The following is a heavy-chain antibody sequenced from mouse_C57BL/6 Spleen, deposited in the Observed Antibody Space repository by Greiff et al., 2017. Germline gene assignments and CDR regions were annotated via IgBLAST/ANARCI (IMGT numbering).Heavy chain of an antibody. CDR1: GYTFTSYW. Sequence: QVQLQQPGAELVKPGASVKMSCKASGYTFTSYWITWVKQRPGQGLEWIGDIYPGSGSTNYNEKFKSKATLTVDTSSSTAYMQLSSLTSEDSAVYYCARRDYDGSSYRDAMDYWGQGASVTVSS. CDR2: IYPGSGST. V-gene: IGHV1-55*01. J-gene: IGHJ4*01. CDR3: ARRDYDGSSYRDAMDY. D-gene: IGHD1-1*01.